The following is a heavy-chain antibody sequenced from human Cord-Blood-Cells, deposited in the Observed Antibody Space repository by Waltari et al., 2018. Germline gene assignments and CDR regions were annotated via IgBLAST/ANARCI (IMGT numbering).Heavy chain of an antibody. J-gene: IGHJ4*02. Sequence: EVQLLESGGGLVQPGGSLRLSCAASGFTFSSYAMSWVRQAPVKGSGWVSPISGSGGSTYYADSVKGRFTISRDNSKNTLYLQMNSLRAEDTAVYYCAKTPLPLYYFDYWGQGTLVTVSS. CDR1: GFTFSSYA. CDR2: ISGSGGST. CDR3: AKTPLPLYYFDY. V-gene: IGHV3-23*01.